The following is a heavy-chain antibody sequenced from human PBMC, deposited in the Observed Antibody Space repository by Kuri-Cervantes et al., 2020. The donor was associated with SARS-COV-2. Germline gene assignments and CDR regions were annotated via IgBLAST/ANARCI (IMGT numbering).Heavy chain of an antibody. J-gene: IGHJ3*02. CDR3: ARGSSWAPDAFDI. CDR1: GFTFDDYG. V-gene: IGHV3-20*04. CDR2: INWNGGST. D-gene: IGHD6-13*01. Sequence: GESLKISCAASGFTFDDYGMSWVRQAPGKGLEWVSGINWNGGSTGYADSVKGRFTISRDNAKNSLYLQMNSLRAEDTALYYCARGSSWAPDAFDIWGKGTTVTVSS.